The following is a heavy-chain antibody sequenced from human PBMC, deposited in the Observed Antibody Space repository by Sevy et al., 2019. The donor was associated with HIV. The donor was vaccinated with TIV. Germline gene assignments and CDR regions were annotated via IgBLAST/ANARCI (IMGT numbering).Heavy chain of an antibody. CDR2: ISSSGSSI. CDR1: GFTFSSYD. Sequence: GGSLRLSCTASGFTFSSYDMNWVRQAPGKGLEWVSKISSSGSSIYYADSLKGRFTISRDNAKNSLNLQMNSLRVEDTAVYYCTRNGGAFDNGFDPWGQGTLVTVSS. D-gene: IGHD2-8*01. V-gene: IGHV3-48*03. CDR3: TRNGGAFDNGFDP. J-gene: IGHJ5*02.